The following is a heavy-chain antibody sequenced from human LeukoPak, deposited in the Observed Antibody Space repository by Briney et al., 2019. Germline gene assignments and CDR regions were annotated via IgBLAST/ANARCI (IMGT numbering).Heavy chain of an antibody. J-gene: IGHJ5*02. V-gene: IGHV4-34*01. D-gene: IGHD3-3*01. CDR2: ISHSGST. CDR1: GGSFSDYY. Sequence: SETLSLTCSVYGGSFSDYYWSWIRQPPGKGLEWIGEISHSGSTKFNPSLKSRVTISVDTFRNQFSLNLTSVTAADTAVYYCARAGLSIFGMITPNWFDPWGQGTLVSVSS. CDR3: ARAGLSIFGMITPNWFDP.